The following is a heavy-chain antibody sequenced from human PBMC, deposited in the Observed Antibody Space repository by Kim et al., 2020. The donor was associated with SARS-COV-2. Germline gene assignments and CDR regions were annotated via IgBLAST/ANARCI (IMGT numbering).Heavy chain of an antibody. D-gene: IGHD4-4*01. J-gene: IGHJ4*02. CDR3: ARGPNYSPFDY. Sequence: GSGRFTISGENDKNSLFLQMNSLRAEDTAVYYCARGPNYSPFDYWGQGTLVTVSS. V-gene: IGHV3-7*04.